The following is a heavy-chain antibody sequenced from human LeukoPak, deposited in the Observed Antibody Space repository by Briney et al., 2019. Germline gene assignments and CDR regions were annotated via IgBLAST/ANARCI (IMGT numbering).Heavy chain of an antibody. J-gene: IGHJ4*02. V-gene: IGHV4-34*01. D-gene: IGHD4-23*01. Sequence: SETLSLTCAVYGGSFSGYYWSWIRQPPGKGLEWIGEINHSGSTNYNPSLESRVTISVDTSKNQFSLKLSSVTAADTAVYYCARGRTVVRFWGQGTLVTVSS. CDR2: INHSGST. CDR1: GGSFSGYY. CDR3: ARGRTVVRF.